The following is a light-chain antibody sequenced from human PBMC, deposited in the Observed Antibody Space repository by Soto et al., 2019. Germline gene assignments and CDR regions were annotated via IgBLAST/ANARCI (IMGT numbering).Light chain of an antibody. J-gene: IGKJ5*01. CDR3: QQANSFPRT. CDR1: QSFTSTS. V-gene: IGKV3-20*01. CDR2: GAS. Sequence: EIVLTQSPGTLSLSPGERATLSCRASQSFTSTSLAWYQQKPGQAPRLLISGASRRAAGIPDRFSGSGSGTDFTLTISRLESEDIATYYCQQANSFPRTFGQGTRLEIK.